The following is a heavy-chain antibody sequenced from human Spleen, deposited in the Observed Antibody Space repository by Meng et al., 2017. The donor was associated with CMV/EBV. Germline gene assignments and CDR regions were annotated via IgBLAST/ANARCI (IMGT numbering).Heavy chain of an antibody. D-gene: IGHD3-3*01. CDR3: ARGVLAAGFWSGRRGERGMDV. Sequence: GESLKISCKGSGYVFSDYWIAWVRQAPGQGLEWMGWISAYNGNTNYAQKLQGRVTMTTDTSTSTAYMELRSLRSEDTAVYYCARGVLAAGFWSGRRGERGMDVWGQGTTVTVSS. CDR2: ISAYNGNT. J-gene: IGHJ6*02. CDR1: GYVFSDYW. V-gene: IGHV1-18*04.